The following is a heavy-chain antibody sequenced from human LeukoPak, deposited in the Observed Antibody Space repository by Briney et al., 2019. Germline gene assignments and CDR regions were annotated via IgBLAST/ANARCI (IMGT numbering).Heavy chain of an antibody. CDR1: GGSISSSSYY. CDR2: IYYSGST. J-gene: IGHJ4*02. CDR3: ARHATYGGTGYFDY. Sequence: PSETLSLTCTVSGGSISSSSYYWGWIRQPPGKGRERIGSIYYSGSTYYNPSLKSRVTISVDTSKNQFSLKLSSVTAADTAVYYCARHATYGGTGYFDYWGQGTLVTVSS. V-gene: IGHV4-39*01. D-gene: IGHD2-8*01.